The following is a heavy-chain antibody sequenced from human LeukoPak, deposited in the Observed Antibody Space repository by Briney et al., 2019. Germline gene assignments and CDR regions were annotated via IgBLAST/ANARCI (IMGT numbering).Heavy chain of an antibody. J-gene: IGHJ4*02. D-gene: IGHD3-10*01. CDR3: TTTYYSYTGLDY. Sequence: MSGGSLRLSCTAAGFTFSNYAMTWVRQAPGKGLEWVGRIKSKTDGGTTDYAAPVKGRFTISRDDSKNTLYLQMNSLKTEDTAVYYCTTTYYSYTGLDYWGQGTLVTVSS. CDR1: GFTFSNYA. CDR2: IKSKTDGGTT. V-gene: IGHV3-15*01.